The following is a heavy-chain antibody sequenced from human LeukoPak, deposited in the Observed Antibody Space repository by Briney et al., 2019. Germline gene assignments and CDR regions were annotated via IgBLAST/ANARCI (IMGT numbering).Heavy chain of an antibody. Sequence: EASVKVSCKASGGTFSSYAISWVRQAPGQGLEWMGGIIPIFGTANYAQKFQGRVTITTDESTSTAYMELSSLRSEDTAVYYCASAMVAVDAFDIWGQGTMVTVSS. CDR2: IIPIFGTA. D-gene: IGHD2-8*01. CDR3: ASAMVAVDAFDI. J-gene: IGHJ3*02. CDR1: GGTFSSYA. V-gene: IGHV1-69*05.